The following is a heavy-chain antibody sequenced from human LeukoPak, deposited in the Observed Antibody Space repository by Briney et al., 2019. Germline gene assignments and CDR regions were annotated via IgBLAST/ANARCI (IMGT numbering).Heavy chain of an antibody. J-gene: IGHJ6*02. Sequence: GASVKVSCKASGYTFTSYGISWVRQAPGQGREWMGWISAYNGNTNYAQKLQGRVTMTTDTSTSTAYMELRSLRSDDTAVYYCARDLYYDSSGQRYYYGMDVWGQGTTVTVSS. CDR2: ISAYNGNT. CDR3: ARDLYYDSSGQRYYYGMDV. CDR1: GYTFTSYG. D-gene: IGHD3-22*01. V-gene: IGHV1-18*01.